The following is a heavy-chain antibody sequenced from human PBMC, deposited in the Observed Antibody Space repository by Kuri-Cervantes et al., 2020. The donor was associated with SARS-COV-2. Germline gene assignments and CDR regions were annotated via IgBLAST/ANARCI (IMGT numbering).Heavy chain of an antibody. CDR1: GGTFSSYA. D-gene: IGHD3-3*01. V-gene: IGHV1-69*10. Sequence: SSVKVTCKASGGTFSSYASSWVRQAPGQGLEWMRWINPNSGGTNYAQKFQGRVTMTRDTSTSTVYMELSSLTSEDTAVYYCARSRSGSYDALDIWGQGTMVTVSS. CDR3: ARSRSGSYDALDI. J-gene: IGHJ3*02. CDR2: INPNSGGT.